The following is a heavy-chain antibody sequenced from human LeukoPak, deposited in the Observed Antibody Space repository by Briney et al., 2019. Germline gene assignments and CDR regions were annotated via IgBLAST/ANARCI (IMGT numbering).Heavy chain of an antibody. Sequence: SETLSLTCTVSGRSISRSSYYWGWIRQPPGRGLEWIGEINHSGSTNYNPSLKSRVTISVDTSNNQSSLKLSSVPAADTAVYYCARASYGYTSPYTDGWGKGPTVTVSS. CDR2: INHSGST. J-gene: IGHJ6*03. CDR3: ARASYGYTSPYTDG. V-gene: IGHV4-39*07. CDR1: GRSISRSSYY. D-gene: IGHD5-18*01.